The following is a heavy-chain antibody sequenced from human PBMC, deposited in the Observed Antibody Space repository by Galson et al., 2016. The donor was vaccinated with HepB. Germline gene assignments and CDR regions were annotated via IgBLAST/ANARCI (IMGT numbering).Heavy chain of an antibody. CDR3: ARDSWGADY. D-gene: IGHD3-16*01. V-gene: IGHV1-46*02. Sequence: SVKVSCKESGLNMWNIHWVRQAPGQGLEWMGIINPSGGSAINVQKFQGRVTMTRDTSTTTVYLEVSSLTSEDTAVYYCARDSWGADYGGQGTLVTVSS. CDR1: GLNMWN. CDR2: INPSGGSA. J-gene: IGHJ4*02.